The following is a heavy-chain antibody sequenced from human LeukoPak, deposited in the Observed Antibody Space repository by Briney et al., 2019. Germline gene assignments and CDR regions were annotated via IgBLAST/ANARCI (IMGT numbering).Heavy chain of an antibody. D-gene: IGHD3-10*01. CDR3: AGARMGVRGSYYYYYYGMDV. CDR2: INAGNGNT. Sequence: ASVKVSCKPSGYTFTSYAMHWVRQAPGQRLGWMGWINAGNGNTKYSQKFQGRVTITRDTSASTAYMELSSLRSEDTAVYYCAGARMGVRGSYYYYYYGMDVWGKGTTVTVSS. J-gene: IGHJ6*04. CDR1: GYTFTSYA. V-gene: IGHV1-3*01.